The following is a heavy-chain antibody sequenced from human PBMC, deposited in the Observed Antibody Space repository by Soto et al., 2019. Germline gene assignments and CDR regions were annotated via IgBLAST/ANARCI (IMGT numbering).Heavy chain of an antibody. V-gene: IGHV4-59*01. CDR2: ISYTGSA. D-gene: IGHD4-17*01. Sequence: SQTMSLTCTVSGGCINYSYLTWIPQPPGKGLEWIGYISYTGSANYNACLNSRLTISVDTSKNQFSMKLSAVTAADTALYYCARVNYGDDYYGMDVWGQGTTVTVSS. CDR3: ARVNYGDDYYGMDV. J-gene: IGHJ6*02. CDR1: GGCINYSY.